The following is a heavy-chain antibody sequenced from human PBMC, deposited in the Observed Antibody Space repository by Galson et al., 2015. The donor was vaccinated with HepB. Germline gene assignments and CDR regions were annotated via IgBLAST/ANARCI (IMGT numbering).Heavy chain of an antibody. Sequence: QSGAEVKKPGESLKISCKGSGYSFTSYWIGWVRQMPGKGLEWMGIIYPGDSDTRYSPSFQGQVTISADKSISTAYLQWSSLRASDTAMYYCARTPTPHYGDYDPLWFDPWGQGTLVTVSS. CDR1: GYSFTSYW. J-gene: IGHJ5*02. D-gene: IGHD4-17*01. V-gene: IGHV5-51*01. CDR2: IYPGDSDT. CDR3: ARTPTPHYGDYDPLWFDP.